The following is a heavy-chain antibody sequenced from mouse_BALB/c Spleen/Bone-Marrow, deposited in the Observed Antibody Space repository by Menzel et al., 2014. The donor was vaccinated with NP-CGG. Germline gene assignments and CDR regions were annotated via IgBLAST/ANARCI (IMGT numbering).Heavy chain of an antibody. CDR1: GFTFSNYW. V-gene: IGHV6-6*02. CDR2: IRLKYNNYET. Sequence: DVQLVESGGGLVKPGGSMKISCDASGFTFSNYWMNWVRQNPEKGLEWVAEIRLKYNNYETHYAESVKGRLTISRDDSKRGIYMLMSNSSAEAAGFYYGRCIGRRGFAYWGQGTLVTVSS. J-gene: IGHJ3*01. CDR3: RCIGRRGFAY.